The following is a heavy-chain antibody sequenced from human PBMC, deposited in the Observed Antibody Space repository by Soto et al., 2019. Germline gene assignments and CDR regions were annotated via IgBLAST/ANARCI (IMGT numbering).Heavy chain of an antibody. Sequence: SETLSLTCTVSGGSISGYYWTWIRQAAGKGLEWIGRIYSSGTTKYNPSLKSRVTMSLDTSKNQFSLRLSSVTATDTAVYYCARGQRFSDWFDPWGPGTLVTVPQ. J-gene: IGHJ5*02. D-gene: IGHD3-3*01. CDR1: GGSISGYY. V-gene: IGHV4-4*07. CDR3: ARGQRFSDWFDP. CDR2: IYSSGTT.